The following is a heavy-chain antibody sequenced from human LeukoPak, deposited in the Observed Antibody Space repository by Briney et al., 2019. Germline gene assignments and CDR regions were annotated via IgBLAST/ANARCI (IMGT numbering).Heavy chain of an antibody. CDR1: GYTFTGYY. D-gene: IGHD3-10*01. V-gene: IGHV1-2*04. CDR3: ARTHYYGSGSPGNWFDP. Sequence: ASVKVSCKASGYTFTGYYMHWVRQAPGQGLEWMGWNDPNSGGTNYAQKFQGWVTMTRDTSISTAYMELSRLRSDDTAVYYCARTHYYGSGSPGNWFDPWGQGTLVTVSS. CDR2: NDPNSGGT. J-gene: IGHJ5*02.